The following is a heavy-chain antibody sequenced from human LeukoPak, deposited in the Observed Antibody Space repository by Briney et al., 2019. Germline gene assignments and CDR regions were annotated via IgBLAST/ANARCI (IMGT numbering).Heavy chain of an antibody. CDR1: GFTFSSYG. D-gene: IGHD4-17*01. CDR3: AKDGNDYGDYVPDAFDI. Sequence: GGSLRLSCAASGFTFSSYGMSWVRQAPGKGLEWVSAISGSGGSTYYADSVKGRFTISRDNSKNTLYLQMNSLRVEDTAVYYCAKDGNDYGDYVPDAFDIWGQGTMVTVSS. CDR2: ISGSGGST. V-gene: IGHV3-23*01. J-gene: IGHJ3*02.